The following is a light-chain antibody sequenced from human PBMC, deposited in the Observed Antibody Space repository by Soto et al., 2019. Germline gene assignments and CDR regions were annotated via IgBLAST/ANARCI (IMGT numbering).Light chain of an antibody. CDR2: GAT. CDR3: QHQNNWPPGT. V-gene: IGKV3-15*01. Sequence: VMTQSPATLSVSPGERATLSCRASLSVGTNLAWYQQQPGQPPRLLIYGATTRATGIPARFSGSGSGTDVTLTISSLQAEDFAVDYCQHQNNWPPGTCGQGTRVESK. CDR1: LSVGTN. J-gene: IGKJ1*01.